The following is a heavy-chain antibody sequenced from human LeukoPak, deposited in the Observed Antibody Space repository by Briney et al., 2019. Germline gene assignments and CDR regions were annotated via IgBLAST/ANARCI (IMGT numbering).Heavy chain of an antibody. V-gene: IGHV4-59*12. Sequence: SETLSLTCTVSGGSISSYYWSWIRQPPGKGLEWIGYIYYSGSTYYNPSLKSRVTISVDTSKNQFSLKLSSVTAADTAVYYCARDPMYSSGWPFDYWGQGTLVTVSS. D-gene: IGHD6-19*01. CDR3: ARDPMYSSGWPFDY. J-gene: IGHJ4*02. CDR1: GGSISSYY. CDR2: IYYSGST.